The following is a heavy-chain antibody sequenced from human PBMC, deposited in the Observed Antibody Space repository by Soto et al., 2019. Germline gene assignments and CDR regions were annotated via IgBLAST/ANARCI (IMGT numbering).Heavy chain of an antibody. J-gene: IGHJ6*03. CDR2: ISSSDSTI. D-gene: IGHD5-18*01. Sequence: GGSLRLSCAASGFTFSDYYMSWIRQAPGKGLEWLSYISSSDSTIYYADSVKGRFTISRDNAKNSLYLQMNSLRAEDTAVYYCARENTPIVSYYYYMDVWGKGTTVTVSS. CDR3: ARENTPIVSYYYYMDV. V-gene: IGHV3-11*01. CDR1: GFTFSDYY.